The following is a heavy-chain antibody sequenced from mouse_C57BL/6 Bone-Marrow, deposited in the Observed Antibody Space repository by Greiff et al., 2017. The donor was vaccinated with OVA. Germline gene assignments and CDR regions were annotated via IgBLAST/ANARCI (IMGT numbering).Heavy chain of an antibody. CDR1: GFTFSDYG. J-gene: IGHJ1*03. V-gene: IGHV5-17*01. D-gene: IGHD1-1*01. Sequence: EVKLVESGGGLVKPGGSLKLSCAASGFTFSDYGMHWVRQAPEKGLEWVAYISSGSSTIYYADTVKGRFTISRDNAKNTLFLQMTSLRSEDTAMYYCATYYYGSRAYYWYFDVWGTGTTVTVSS. CDR3: ATYYYGSRAYYWYFDV. CDR2: ISSGSSTI.